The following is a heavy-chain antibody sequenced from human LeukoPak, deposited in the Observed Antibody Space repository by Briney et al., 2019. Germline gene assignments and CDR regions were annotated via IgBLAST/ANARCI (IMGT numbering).Heavy chain of an antibody. CDR3: ARRHYGGSSGMGYYFAS. Sequence: KHGGSLEISGKCSGSTFPSYWIAGARRRPGKGREGMGRIYPGESDTTKSPSCEGEVTISADKSSNTAYLQWSSLEASDTATYYCARRHYGGSSGMGYYFASWGQGTLVTVSS. CDR2: IYPGESDT. V-gene: IGHV5-51*01. CDR1: GSTFPSYW. D-gene: IGHD4-23*01. J-gene: IGHJ4*02.